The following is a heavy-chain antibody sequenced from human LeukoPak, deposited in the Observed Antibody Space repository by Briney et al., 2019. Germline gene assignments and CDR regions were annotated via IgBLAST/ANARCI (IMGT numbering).Heavy chain of an antibody. D-gene: IGHD6-19*01. Sequence: SETLSLTCTVSGGSISSSSYYWGWIRQPPGKGLEWIGSIYYSGSTYYNPSLKSRVTMSVDTSKNQFSLKLSSVTAEDTAVYYCASHHAVAGQHWGQGTLVTVSS. CDR1: GGSISSSSYY. CDR3: ASHHAVAGQH. J-gene: IGHJ4*02. CDR2: IYYSGST. V-gene: IGHV4-39*07.